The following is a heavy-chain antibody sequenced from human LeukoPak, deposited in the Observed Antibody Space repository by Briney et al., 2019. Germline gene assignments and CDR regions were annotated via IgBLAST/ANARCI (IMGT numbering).Heavy chain of an antibody. CDR3: ARMRGITGTTLTDY. CDR1: GYTFTGYY. D-gene: IGHD1-20*01. V-gene: IGHV1-2*02. Sequence: GASVKVSCKASGYTFTGYYMHWVRQAPGQGLEWMGWINPNSGGTNYAQKFQGRVTMTRDMSISTAYMELSRLRSDDTAVYYCARMRGITGTTLTDYWGQGTLVTVSS. CDR2: INPNSGGT. J-gene: IGHJ4*02.